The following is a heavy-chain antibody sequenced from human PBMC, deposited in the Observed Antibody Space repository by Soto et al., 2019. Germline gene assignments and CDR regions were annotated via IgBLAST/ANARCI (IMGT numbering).Heavy chain of an antibody. D-gene: IGHD6-19*01. V-gene: IGHV3-23*01. CDR1: GFTFGSYA. Sequence: LRLSCAASGFTFGSYAMGWVRQAPGKGLEWVSVIDYSGGTTYYADSVKGRFTISRDNSKSTLYLQMNSLRPEDTAVYYCAKDATRTSGWYHFDNWGQGALVTVSS. CDR2: IDYSGGTT. J-gene: IGHJ4*02. CDR3: AKDATRTSGWYHFDN.